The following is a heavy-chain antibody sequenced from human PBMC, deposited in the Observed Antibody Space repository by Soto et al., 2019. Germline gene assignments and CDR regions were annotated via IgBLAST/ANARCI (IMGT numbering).Heavy chain of an antibody. Sequence: VGSLRLSCSASGFTFSSYAMHWVRQAPGKGLEYVSAISSNGGSTYYADSVKGRFTISRDNSKNTLYLQMNSLRAEDTAVYYCANEDSSGWYIDYWGQGTLVTVSS. V-gene: IGHV3-64*04. CDR2: ISSNGGST. D-gene: IGHD6-19*01. J-gene: IGHJ4*02. CDR1: GFTFSSYA. CDR3: ANEDSSGWYIDY.